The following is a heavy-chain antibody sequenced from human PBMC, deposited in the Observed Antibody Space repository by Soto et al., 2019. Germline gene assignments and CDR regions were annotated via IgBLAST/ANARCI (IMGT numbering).Heavy chain of an antibody. CDR1: GGSISSSSYY. CDR3: ARAKFGSGWYVYWFDP. V-gene: IGHV4-39*01. Sequence: ETLSLTCTVSGGSISSSSYYWGWIRQPPGKGLEWIGSIYYSGSTYYNPSLKSRVTISVDTSKNQFSLKLSSVTAADTAVYYCARAKFGSGWYVYWFDPWGQGTLVTVSS. J-gene: IGHJ5*02. D-gene: IGHD6-19*01. CDR2: IYYSGST.